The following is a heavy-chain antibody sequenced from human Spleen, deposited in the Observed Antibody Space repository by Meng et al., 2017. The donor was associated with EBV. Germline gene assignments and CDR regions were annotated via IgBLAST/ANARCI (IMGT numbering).Heavy chain of an antibody. CDR1: GGTFGSDA. CDR2: RIPKSDAP. Sequence: QSGAGGKMAGSRVKVSCKTSGGTFGSDAVSWVRQAPGQGLEWLGGRIPKSDAPYHAQKFQDRVTITADESTSTHYMDLRGLRSEDTAVYYCAGESGRGFTPDYWGQGTLVTVSS. CDR3: AGESGRGFTPDY. V-gene: IGHV1-69*01. D-gene: IGHD3-10*01. J-gene: IGHJ4*02.